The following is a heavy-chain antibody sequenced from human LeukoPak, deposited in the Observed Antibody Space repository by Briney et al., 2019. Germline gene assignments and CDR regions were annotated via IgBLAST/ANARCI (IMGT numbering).Heavy chain of an antibody. CDR1: GFTLSSYE. D-gene: IGHD3-22*01. J-gene: IGHJ4*02. CDR3: AKDSHYYDSSGRTLRYRYFDY. V-gene: IGHV3-48*03. CDR2: ISSSGSTI. Sequence: GGSLRLSCASSGFTLSSYEMNWVRQAPGKGLEWVSYISSSGSTIYYADSVKGRFTISRDNSKNTLDLQMNSLRAEDTAVYYCAKDSHYYDSSGRTLRYRYFDYWGQGALVTVSS.